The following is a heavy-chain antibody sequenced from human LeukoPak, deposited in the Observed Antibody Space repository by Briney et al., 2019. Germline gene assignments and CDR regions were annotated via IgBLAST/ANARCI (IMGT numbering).Heavy chain of an antibody. CDR1: GYTFTSYG. CDR3: ARGDDCSGGSCFLGFDP. V-gene: IGHV1-18*01. J-gene: IGHJ5*02. Sequence: GPSVKVSCKASGYTFTSYGISWVRQAPGQGLEWMGWISAYNGNTNYAQKLQGRVTMTTDTSTSTAYMELRSLRSDDTAVYYCARGDDCSGGSCFLGFDPWGQGTLVTVSS. CDR2: ISAYNGNT. D-gene: IGHD2-15*01.